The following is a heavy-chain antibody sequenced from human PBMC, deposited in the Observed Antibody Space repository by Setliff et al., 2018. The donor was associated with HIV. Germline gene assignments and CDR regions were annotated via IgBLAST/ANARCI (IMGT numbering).Heavy chain of an antibody. J-gene: IGHJ1*01. Sequence: PSETLSLTCAVYGGSFSAYYWSWIRQPPGKGLEWIREINHSGSTYSDSTNYNPSLKSRVTISLDTSKNQFSLKLRSVTAADAAVYYCASRYSSLGHFQHWGQGTLVTVSS. CDR3: ASRYSSLGHFQH. D-gene: IGHD6-13*01. CDR2: INHSGST. V-gene: IGHV4-34*01. CDR1: GGSFSAYY.